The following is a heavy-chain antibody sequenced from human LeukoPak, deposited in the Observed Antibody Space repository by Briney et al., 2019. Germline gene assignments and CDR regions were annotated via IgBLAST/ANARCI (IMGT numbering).Heavy chain of an antibody. D-gene: IGHD2-2*01. V-gene: IGHV3-20*01. J-gene: IGHJ6*04. CDR2: INWNGGST. CDR3: ARDEYCSSATCPMDV. CDR1: GFTFDDYG. Sequence: GGSLRLSCAASGFTFDDYGMSWVRHAPGKGLEWVSGINWNGGSTGYADSVKGRFTISRDNAKNSLYLQMNSLRAEDTALYHCARDEYCSSATCPMDVWGKGTTVTVSS.